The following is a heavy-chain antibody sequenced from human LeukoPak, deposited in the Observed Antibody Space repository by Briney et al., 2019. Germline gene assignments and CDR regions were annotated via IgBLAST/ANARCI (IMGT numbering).Heavy chain of an antibody. CDR2: ISSGSTYI. Sequence: PGGSLRLSCAASGFFLSRYTMNWVRQAPGKVLEWVSSISSGSTYINYADSMKGRFTVSRDNARNSLHLQMTSLGAEDTAVYYCTRGVATNNNRYYYYMDVWGNGTTVTVSS. D-gene: IGHD1-14*01. CDR3: TRGVATNNNRYYYYMDV. J-gene: IGHJ6*03. V-gene: IGHV3-21*01. CDR1: GFFLSRYT.